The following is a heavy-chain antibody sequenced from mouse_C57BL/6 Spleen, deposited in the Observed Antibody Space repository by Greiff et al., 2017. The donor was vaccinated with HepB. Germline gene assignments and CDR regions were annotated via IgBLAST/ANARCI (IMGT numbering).Heavy chain of an antibody. CDR3: TYYGSSYVWFAY. CDR2: IDPEDGDT. J-gene: IGHJ3*01. V-gene: IGHV14-1*01. CDR1: GFNIIDYY. Sequence: VQLQQSGAELVRPGASVKLSCTASGFNIIDYYMHWVKQRPEQGLEWIGRIDPEDGDTEYAPKFQGKATMTADTSSNTAYLQLSSLTSEDTAVYYCTYYGSSYVWFAYWGQGTLVTVSA. D-gene: IGHD1-1*01.